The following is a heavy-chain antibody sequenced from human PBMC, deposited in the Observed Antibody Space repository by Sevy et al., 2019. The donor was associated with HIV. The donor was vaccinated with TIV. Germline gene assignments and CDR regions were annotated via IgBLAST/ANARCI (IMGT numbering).Heavy chain of an antibody. D-gene: IGHD3-3*01. CDR1: GGSISSSSYY. Sequence: SETLSLTCTVSGGSISSSSYYWGWIRQPPGKGLEWIGSIYYSGSTYYNPSLKRRVTISVDTSKNQFSLKLSSVTAADTAVYYCARHTAYYDFWSGYYVPYYFDYWGQRTLVTGSS. V-gene: IGHV4-39*01. CDR2: IYYSGST. CDR3: ARHTAYYDFWSGYYVPYYFDY. J-gene: IGHJ4*02.